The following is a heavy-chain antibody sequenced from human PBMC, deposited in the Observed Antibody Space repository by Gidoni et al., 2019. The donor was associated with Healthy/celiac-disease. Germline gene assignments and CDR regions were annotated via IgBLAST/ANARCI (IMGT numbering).Heavy chain of an antibody. J-gene: IGHJ4*02. D-gene: IGHD4-4*01. CDR2: IKSKTDGGTT. V-gene: IGHV3-15*01. CDR3: TTDLDYSSSLDY. CDR1: GFTFSNAW. Sequence: EVQLVESGGGLVKPGGSLRLSCAASGFTFSNAWMSWVRQAPGKGLEWVGRIKSKTDGGTTDYAAPVKGRFTISRDDSKNTLYLQMNSLKTEDTAVYYCTTDLDYSSSLDYWGQGTLVTVSS.